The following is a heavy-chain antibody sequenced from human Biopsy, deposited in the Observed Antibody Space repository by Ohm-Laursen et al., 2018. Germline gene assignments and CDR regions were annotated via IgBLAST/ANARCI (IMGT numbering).Heavy chain of an antibody. Sequence: SLRLSCTATGFTFDDYAMHWVRQAPGKGLEWVSGISWNSDSIGYADSVKGRFTISRDNAKKSLYLQMNSLRAEDTALYYCAKASGYSSGWPIDYWGQGNLVTVSS. CDR3: AKASGYSSGWPIDY. CDR2: ISWNSDSI. CDR1: GFTFDDYA. J-gene: IGHJ4*02. V-gene: IGHV3-9*01. D-gene: IGHD6-19*01.